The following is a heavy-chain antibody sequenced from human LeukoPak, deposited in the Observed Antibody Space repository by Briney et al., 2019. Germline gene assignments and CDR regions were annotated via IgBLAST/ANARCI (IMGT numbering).Heavy chain of an antibody. J-gene: IGHJ3*02. CDR1: GYTFPFYY. D-gene: IGHD3-16*01. V-gene: IGHV1-2*02. CDR2: INPNSGGT. Sequence: GSVQVSCHASGYTFPFYYMHWVRQAPGQGLEWMGWINPNSGGTNYAQKFQGRVTMTRDTSISTAYMELSRLRSDDTAVYYCARGEDSINAFDIWGQGTMVTVSS. CDR3: ARGEDSINAFDI.